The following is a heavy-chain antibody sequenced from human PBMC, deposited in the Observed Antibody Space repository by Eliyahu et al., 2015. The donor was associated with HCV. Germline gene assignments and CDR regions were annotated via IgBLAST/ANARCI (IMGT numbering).Heavy chain of an antibody. V-gene: IGHV4-39*01. J-gene: IGHJ6*02. Sequence: STYYNPSLKSRVTISVDTSKNQFSLKLSSVTAADTAVYYCATGYSYGYRQPQEVGYHYYGMDVWGQGTTVTVSS. CDR3: ATGYSYGYRQPQEVGYHYYGMDV. CDR2: ST. D-gene: IGHD5-18*01.